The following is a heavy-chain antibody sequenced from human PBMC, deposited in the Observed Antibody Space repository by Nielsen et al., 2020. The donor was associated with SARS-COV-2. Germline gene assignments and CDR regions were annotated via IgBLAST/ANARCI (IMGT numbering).Heavy chain of an antibody. Sequence: GSLRLSCAVYGGSFSGYYWSWIRQPPGKGLEWIGEINHSGSTNYNPSLKSRVTISVDTSKNQFSLKLSSVTAADTAVYYCASGDSSGYYYYYYMDVWGKGTTVTVSS. CDR2: INHSGST. J-gene: IGHJ6*03. CDR1: GGSFSGYY. V-gene: IGHV4-34*01. CDR3: ASGDSSGYYYYYYMDV. D-gene: IGHD3-22*01.